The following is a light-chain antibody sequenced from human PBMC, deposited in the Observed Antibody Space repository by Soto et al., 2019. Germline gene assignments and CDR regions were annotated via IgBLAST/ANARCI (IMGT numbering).Light chain of an antibody. V-gene: IGKV1-5*01. CDR2: DAS. J-gene: IGKJ1*01. CDR3: QQYNSYSGT. CDR1: QSISIW. Sequence: DIQMTQSPSTLSASVGDRVTITCRASQSISIWLAWYQQKPGKAPKLLIYDASSLESGVPSRFSSSGSGTEVTLTISRLQPDDFAGYYCQQYNSYSGTFGQGTKVEIK.